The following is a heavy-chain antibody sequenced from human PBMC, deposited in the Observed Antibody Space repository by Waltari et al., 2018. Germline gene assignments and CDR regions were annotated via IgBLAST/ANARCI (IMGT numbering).Heavy chain of an antibody. D-gene: IGHD6-13*01. J-gene: IGHJ4*02. CDR1: GYTFTDYY. CDR3: ARVRAGYSSN. Sequence: QVQLVQSGAEVKKPGASVKVSCKASGYTFTDYYMHWVRQAPGQGLEWMGCITPNSGGTKNAQKFQGRVTMTRDTSISTVYIELTRLRSDDTAVYYCARVRAGYSSNWGQGTLVTVSS. V-gene: IGHV1-2*02. CDR2: ITPNSGGT.